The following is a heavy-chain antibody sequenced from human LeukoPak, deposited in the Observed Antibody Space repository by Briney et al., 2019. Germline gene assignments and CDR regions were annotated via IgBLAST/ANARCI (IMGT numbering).Heavy chain of an antibody. CDR1: GYSFTSYW. Sequence: GESLKISCKCSGYSFTSYWIGWVRQMPGKGLEWMGIIYPGDSDTRYSPSFQGQVTISADKSISTAYLQWSSLKASDTAMYYCARLRYYGSAHYYYYGMDVWGQGTTVTVSS. V-gene: IGHV5-51*01. D-gene: IGHD3-10*01. CDR3: ARLRYYGSAHYYYYGMDV. J-gene: IGHJ6*02. CDR2: IYPGDSDT.